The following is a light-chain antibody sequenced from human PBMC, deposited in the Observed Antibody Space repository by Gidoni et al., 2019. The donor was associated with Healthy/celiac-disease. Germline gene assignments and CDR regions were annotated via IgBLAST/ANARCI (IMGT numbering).Light chain of an antibody. V-gene: IGLV2-23*01. CDR2: EGS. CDR3: CSYAGSSTWV. J-gene: IGLJ3*02. Sequence: QSALTQPASVSGSPGQSITISCTGTSSDVWSYNLVSWYQQLPGKAPKLMIYEGSKRPSGVSNRFSGSKSGNTASLTISGLQAEDEADYYCCSYAGSSTWVSGGGTKLTVL. CDR1: SSDVWSYNL.